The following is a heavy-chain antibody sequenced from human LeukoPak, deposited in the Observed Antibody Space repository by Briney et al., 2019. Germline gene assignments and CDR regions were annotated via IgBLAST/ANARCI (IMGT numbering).Heavy chain of an antibody. J-gene: IGHJ4*02. CDR1: GFTFSTTG. Sequence: HPGGSLRLSCVVSGFTFSTTGMNWVRQAPGKGLEWVSYIPGGSGTIHYADSVRGRFTISRDNAKNSLYLQMNNLRVEDTAIYYCAREGPDYWGQGTLVTVSS. CDR3: AREGPDY. V-gene: IGHV3-48*01. CDR2: IPGGSGTI.